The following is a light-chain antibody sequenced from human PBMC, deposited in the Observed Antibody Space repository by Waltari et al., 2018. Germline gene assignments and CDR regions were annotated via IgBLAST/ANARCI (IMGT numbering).Light chain of an antibody. CDR2: DAS. V-gene: IGKV1-33*01. CDR3: QQYDNLWR. J-gene: IGKJ1*01. Sequence: DIQMTQSPSSLSASVGDRVTITCQASQDISNYLNWYQQKPGKAPKLLIYDASNLETGVPSMFSGSGSGTDFTFTISSLQPEDIATYYCQQYDNLWRFGQGTKVEIK. CDR1: QDISNY.